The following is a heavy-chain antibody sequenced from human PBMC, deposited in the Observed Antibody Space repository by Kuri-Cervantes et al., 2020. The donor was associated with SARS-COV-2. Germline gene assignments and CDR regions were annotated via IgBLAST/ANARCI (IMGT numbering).Heavy chain of an antibody. D-gene: IGHD3-9*01. CDR3: ATSPDYYDIQTLYGMDV. V-gene: IGHV3-30-3*01. J-gene: IGHJ6*02. CDR2: ISYDGSNK. CDR1: GFTFSSYA. Sequence: GGSLRLSCAASGFTFSSYAMHWVRQAPGKGLEWVAVISYDGSNKYYADSVKGRFTISRDNSKNTLYLQMNSLRAEDTAVYYCATSPDYYDIQTLYGMDVWGQGTTVTVSS.